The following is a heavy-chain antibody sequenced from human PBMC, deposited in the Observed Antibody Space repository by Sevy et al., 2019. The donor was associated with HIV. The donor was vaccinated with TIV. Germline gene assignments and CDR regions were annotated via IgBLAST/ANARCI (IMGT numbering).Heavy chain of an antibody. D-gene: IGHD3-3*01. CDR2: ISSRGSTI. Sequence: GGSLRLSCAASGFTFSNFVMNWVRQAPGKGLEWVSYISSRGSTIYYADSVKGRFTISRDNAKNSLFLQMNSLRDEYTDVYYCAILTIFGVGTDFDYWGQGTLVTVSS. J-gene: IGHJ4*02. CDR1: GFTFSNFV. V-gene: IGHV3-48*02. CDR3: AILTIFGVGTDFDY.